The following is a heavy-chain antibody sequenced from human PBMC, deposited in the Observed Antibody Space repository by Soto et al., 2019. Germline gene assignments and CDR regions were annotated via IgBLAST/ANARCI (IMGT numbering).Heavy chain of an antibody. D-gene: IGHD2-2*02. CDR1: GDSVSSNSAA. V-gene: IGHV6-1*01. CDR2: TYYRSKWYN. Sequence: SQTLSLTCAISGDSVSSNSAAWNWIRQSPSRGLEWLGRTYYRSKWYNDYAVSVKSRITINPDTSKNQFSLQLNSVTPEDTAVYYCAREEVQFCSSTSCYISYYYGMDVWGQGTTVTVSS. J-gene: IGHJ6*02. CDR3: AREEVQFCSSTSCYISYYYGMDV.